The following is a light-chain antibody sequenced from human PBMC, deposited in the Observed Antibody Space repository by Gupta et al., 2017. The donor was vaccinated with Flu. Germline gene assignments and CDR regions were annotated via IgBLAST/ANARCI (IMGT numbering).Light chain of an antibody. CDR2: KVS. V-gene: IGKV2-30*02. CDR1: QSLVHSNGNTY. J-gene: IGKJ2*01. CDR3: SQCKPSYI. Sequence: DFVMTQSPLSLPVTLGQPASISCRSSQSLVHSNGNTYLNWYQQRPGQSPRRLIYKVSNRDSGVPDSFSGSGSGTDFTLKISSGEAEDVGVFYYLSQCKPSYIFGQGTKMDIK.